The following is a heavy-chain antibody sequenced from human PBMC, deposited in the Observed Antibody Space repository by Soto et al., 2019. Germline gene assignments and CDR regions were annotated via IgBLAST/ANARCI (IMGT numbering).Heavy chain of an antibody. CDR1: GGSISSGGYS. Sequence: SETLSLTCAVSGGSISSGGYSWSWIRQPPGKGLEWIGYIYHSGSTYYNPSLKSRVTISVDRSKNQFSLKLSSVTAADTAVYYCATPTESGVVVSWGQGTLVTVSS. J-gene: IGHJ4*02. D-gene: IGHD2-8*02. V-gene: IGHV4-30-2*01. CDR2: IYHSGST. CDR3: ATPTESGVVVS.